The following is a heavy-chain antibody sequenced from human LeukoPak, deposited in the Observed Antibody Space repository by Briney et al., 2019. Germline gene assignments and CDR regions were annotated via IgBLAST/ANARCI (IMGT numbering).Heavy chain of an antibody. CDR2: IYYSGST. D-gene: IGHD2-15*01. J-gene: IGHJ4*02. CDR3: ARLLDIVVVVAAYFDY. Sequence: SETLSLTCTVSGGSLSSSSYYWGWLRQPPGKGREWIGSIYYSGSTYYNPSLKSRVTISVDTSKNQFSLKLSSVTAADTAVYYCARLLDIVVVVAAYFDYWGQGTLVTVSS. V-gene: IGHV4-39*01. CDR1: GGSLSSSSYY.